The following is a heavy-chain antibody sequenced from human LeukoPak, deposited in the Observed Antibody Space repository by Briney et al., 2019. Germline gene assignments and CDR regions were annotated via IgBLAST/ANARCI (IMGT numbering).Heavy chain of an antibody. CDR3: AKGIQLWAYYYYGMDV. Sequence: PGGSLRLSCAASGFTVSSNYMSWVRQAPGKGLEWVALISYDGSTKYFLDSVKGRFTVSRDNSKNTVYLQMNSLRAEDTAVYYCAKGIQLWAYYYYGMDVWGQGTTVTVSS. CDR2: ISYDGSTK. J-gene: IGHJ6*02. D-gene: IGHD5-18*01. CDR1: GFTVSSNY. V-gene: IGHV3-30*18.